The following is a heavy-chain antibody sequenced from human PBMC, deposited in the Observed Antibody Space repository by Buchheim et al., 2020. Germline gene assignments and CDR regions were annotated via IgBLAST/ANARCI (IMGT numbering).Heavy chain of an antibody. CDR1: GYSFTNFE. V-gene: IGHV1-8*01. CDR2: MNSNDGNT. Sequence: QVQLVQSGAEVKKPGASVKVSCKASGYSFTNFEVNWVRQATGQGLEWMGFMNSNDGNTGYAHKFQGRVTMTRDTSIRPAYMELSSLRSEDTAVYYCVGGLSGWYWGGDYWGQGTL. CDR3: VGGLSGWYWGGDY. D-gene: IGHD6-19*01. J-gene: IGHJ4*02.